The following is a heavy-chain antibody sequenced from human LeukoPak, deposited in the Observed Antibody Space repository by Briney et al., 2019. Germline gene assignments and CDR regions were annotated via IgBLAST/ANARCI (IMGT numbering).Heavy chain of an antibody. J-gene: IGHJ4*02. V-gene: IGHV4-39*01. Sequence: PSETLSLTCTVSGGSISSSSYYWGWIRQPPGKGLEWIGSIYYSGSTYYNPSLKSRVTKSVDTSKNQFSLKLSSVTAADTAVYYCASLKGGDCYFNYWGQGTLVTVSS. D-gene: IGHD2-21*01. CDR3: ASLKGGDCYFNY. CDR2: IYYSGST. CDR1: GGSISSSSYY.